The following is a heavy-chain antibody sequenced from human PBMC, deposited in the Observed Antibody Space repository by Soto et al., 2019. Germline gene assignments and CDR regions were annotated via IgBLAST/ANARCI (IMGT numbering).Heavy chain of an antibody. CDR1: GYTFTGYY. Sequence: QMQLVQSGAEVKKPGASVKVSCKASGYTFTGYYMHWVRQAPGQGLEWMGWINPNSGGTNYAQKFQGWVTMTRDTAISRAYMELSGLRSDDTAVYYCARARGRAMVRGVGFDYWGQGTLVTVSS. V-gene: IGHV1-2*04. D-gene: IGHD3-10*01. CDR2: INPNSGGT. J-gene: IGHJ4*02. CDR3: ARARGRAMVRGVGFDY.